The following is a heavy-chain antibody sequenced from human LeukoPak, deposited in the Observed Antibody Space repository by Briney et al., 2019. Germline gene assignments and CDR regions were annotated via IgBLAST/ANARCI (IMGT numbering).Heavy chain of an antibody. CDR3: ARRGYYGSEPRPYYYGVDV. D-gene: IGHD3-10*01. Sequence: SVKVSCKASGGTFSSYAISWVRQAPGQGLEWMGGIIPIFGTANYAQKFQGRVTITADESTSTAYMELSSLRSEDTAVYYCARRGYYGSEPRPYYYGVDVWGQGTTVTVSS. J-gene: IGHJ6*02. CDR2: IIPIFGTA. CDR1: GGTFSSYA. V-gene: IGHV1-69*13.